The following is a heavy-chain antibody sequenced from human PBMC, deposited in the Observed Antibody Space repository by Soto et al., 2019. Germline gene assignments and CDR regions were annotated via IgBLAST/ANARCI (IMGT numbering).Heavy chain of an antibody. CDR2: IIPMFGTA. D-gene: IGHD5-18*01. CDR3: ASGIQLWLRRINNGYSG. Sequence: QVQLVQSGAEVKKPESSVKVSCKAPGGTFSTYAISWVRQAPGQGLEWMGGIIPMFGTANYAQRFQDRVTITADESLNTVYMELGSLRSEETAGYCCASGIQLWLRRINNGYSGWGQGTLVTVSS. CDR1: GGTFSTYA. V-gene: IGHV1-69*12. J-gene: IGHJ4*02.